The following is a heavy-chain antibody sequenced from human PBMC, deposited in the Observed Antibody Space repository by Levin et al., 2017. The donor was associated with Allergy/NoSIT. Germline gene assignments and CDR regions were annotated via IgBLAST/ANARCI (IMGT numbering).Heavy chain of an antibody. CDR2: INQDGSGK. CDR1: GFTFSTYW. Sequence: SCAGSGFTFSTYWMTWVRQAPGKGLEWVANINQDGSGKFYVDSVKGRFTIFRDNAQNSLYLQMNSLRAEDTAVYYCARDPYWGQGTLVTVSS. CDR3: ARDPY. V-gene: IGHV3-7*03. J-gene: IGHJ4*02.